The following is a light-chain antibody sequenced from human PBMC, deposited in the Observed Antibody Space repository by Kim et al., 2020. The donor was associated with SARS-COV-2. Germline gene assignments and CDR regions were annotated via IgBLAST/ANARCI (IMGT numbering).Light chain of an antibody. Sequence: DIQMTHFPSSLSASVGDRVTITCRASQSINSYLNWYQQKPGEAPKLLIYAASNLQSGVPSRFTGGGSGTDFTLTISSLRPEDFATYYCQQTYESPPTFGQGTKVDIK. CDR2: AAS. CDR1: QSINSY. V-gene: IGKV1-39*01. CDR3: QQTYESPPT. J-gene: IGKJ1*01.